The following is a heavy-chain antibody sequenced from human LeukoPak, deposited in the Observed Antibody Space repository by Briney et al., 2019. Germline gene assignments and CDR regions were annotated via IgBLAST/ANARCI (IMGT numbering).Heavy chain of an antibody. Sequence: GGSLRLSCAASGFTFSYYSMNWVRQAPGKGLQWVSYISSSGNTIFYADSVKGRFTISRDNAKNSLYLQMNSLRAEDTAVYYCARAGSSTSCYGCGFDYWGQGTLVTVSS. V-gene: IGHV3-48*01. CDR1: GFTFSYYS. D-gene: IGHD2-2*01. CDR2: ISSSGNTI. J-gene: IGHJ4*02. CDR3: ARAGSSTSCYGCGFDY.